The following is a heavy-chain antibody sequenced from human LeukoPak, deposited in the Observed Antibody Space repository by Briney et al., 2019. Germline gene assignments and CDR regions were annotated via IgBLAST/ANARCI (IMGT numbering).Heavy chain of an antibody. CDR3: ARHSTTRSLIDY. Sequence: SETLSLTCAVSGYSISSGYYWGWIRQPPGKGLGWIGSIYHSGSTYYNPSLKSRVTISVDTSKNQFSLKLISVTAADTAVYYCARHSTTRSLIDYWGQGNLVTVSS. CDR2: IYHSGST. V-gene: IGHV4-38-2*01. D-gene: IGHD4-17*01. J-gene: IGHJ4*02. CDR1: GYSISSGYY.